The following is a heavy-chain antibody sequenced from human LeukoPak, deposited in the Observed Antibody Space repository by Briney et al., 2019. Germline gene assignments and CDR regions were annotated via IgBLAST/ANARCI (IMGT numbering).Heavy chain of an antibody. CDR1: GYTFTSYA. J-gene: IGHJ4*02. D-gene: IGHD3-22*01. V-gene: IGHV1-3*01. CDR3: ARVPLPPMIVVTFHFDY. CDR2: INAGNGIT. Sequence: ASVKVSCKASGYTFTSYAMHWVRQAPGQRLEWMGWINAGNGITKYSQKFQGRVTITRDTSASTAYMELSSLRSEDTAVYYCARVPLPPMIVVTFHFDYWGQGTLVTVSS.